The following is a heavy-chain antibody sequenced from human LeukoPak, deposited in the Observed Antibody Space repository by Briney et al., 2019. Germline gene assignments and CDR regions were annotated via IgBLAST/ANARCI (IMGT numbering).Heavy chain of an antibody. Sequence: PGGSLRLSCAASGFTFSTYVMNWFRQAPGKGLEWVSTISVGAEYIFYADFVKGRFTISRDDSNNALYLQMHSLRAEDTALYYCASGPPFLKYFEYWGQGTLVTVSS. CDR3: ASGPPFLKYFEY. J-gene: IGHJ4*02. CDR2: ISVGAEYI. V-gene: IGHV3-23*01. CDR1: GFTFSTYV. D-gene: IGHD3-3*01.